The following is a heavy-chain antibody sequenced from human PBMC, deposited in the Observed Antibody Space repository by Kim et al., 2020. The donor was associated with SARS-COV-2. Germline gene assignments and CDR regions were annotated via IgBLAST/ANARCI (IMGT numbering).Heavy chain of an antibody. CDR2: ISYDGSNK. Sequence: GGSLRLSCAASGFTFSSYAMHWVRQAPGKGLEWVAAISYDGSNKYYADSVKGRFTISRDNSKNTLYLQMNSLRAEDTAVYYCAKETTMVRCLLMDYWGQGTLVTVAS. J-gene: IGHJ4*02. CDR1: GFTFSSYA. V-gene: IGHV3-30*18. CDR3: AKETTMVRCLLMDY. D-gene: IGHD3-10*01.